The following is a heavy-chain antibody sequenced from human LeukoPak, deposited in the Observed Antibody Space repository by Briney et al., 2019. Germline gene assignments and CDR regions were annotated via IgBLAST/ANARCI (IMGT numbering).Heavy chain of an antibody. CDR3: ARGGVWKSPFDAFDI. V-gene: IGHV4-34*01. CDR1: GGSFSGYY. D-gene: IGHD3-16*01. CDR2: INHSGST. Sequence: SETLSLTCAVYGGSFSGYYWSWIRQPPGKGLEWIGEINHSGSTNYNPSLKSRVTISVDTSKNQFSLKLSSVTAADTAVYCCARGGVWKSPFDAFDIWGQGTMVTVSS. J-gene: IGHJ3*02.